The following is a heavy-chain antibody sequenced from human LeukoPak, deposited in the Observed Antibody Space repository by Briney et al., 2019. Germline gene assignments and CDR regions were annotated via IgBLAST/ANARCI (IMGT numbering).Heavy chain of an antibody. J-gene: IGHJ6*03. CDR3: ARDRIPGIVVVPAAAGYYYYYMDV. CDR1: GYSISSGYY. Sequence: SETLSLTCAVSGYSISSGYYWGWIRQPPGKGLEWIGSIYHSGSTYYNPSLKSRVTISVDTSKNQFSLKLSSVTAADTAVYYCARDRIPGIVVVPAAAGYYYYYMDVWGKGTTVTVSS. CDR2: IYHSGST. V-gene: IGHV4-38-2*02. D-gene: IGHD2-2*01.